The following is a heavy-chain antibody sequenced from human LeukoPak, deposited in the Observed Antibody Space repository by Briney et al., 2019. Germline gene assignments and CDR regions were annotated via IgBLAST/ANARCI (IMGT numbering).Heavy chain of an antibody. J-gene: IGHJ4*02. CDR2: IYSGGST. CDR3: ARGYPDYYDSSGYYPYLIQDY. D-gene: IGHD3-22*01. V-gene: IGHV3-53*01. Sequence: GGSLRLSCAASGFTVSSNYMSWVRQAPGKGLEWVSVIYSGGSTYYADSVKGRLTISRDNSKNTLYLQMNSLRAEDTAVYYCARGYPDYYDSSGYYPYLIQDYWGQGTLVTVSS. CDR1: GFTVSSNY.